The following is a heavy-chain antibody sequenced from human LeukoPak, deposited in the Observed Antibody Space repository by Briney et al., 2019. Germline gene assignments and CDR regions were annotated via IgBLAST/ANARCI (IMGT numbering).Heavy chain of an antibody. D-gene: IGHD6-13*01. Sequence: GGSLGLSCATSGFTFSSYSMNWVRQAPGKGLEWVSYISSSSGTIYYADSVRGRFTISRDNAKNSLYLQMNSLRAEDTALYYCAKDMGYSSSLDYFDYWGQGTLVTVSS. J-gene: IGHJ4*02. V-gene: IGHV3-48*04. CDR3: AKDMGYSSSLDYFDY. CDR1: GFTFSSYS. CDR2: ISSSSGTI.